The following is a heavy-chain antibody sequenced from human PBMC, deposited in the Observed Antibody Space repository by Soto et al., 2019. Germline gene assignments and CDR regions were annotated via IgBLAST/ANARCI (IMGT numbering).Heavy chain of an antibody. J-gene: IGHJ4*02. CDR1: VFTFSNAW. D-gene: IGHD6-13*01. Sequence: VGSLRLSCASSVFTFSNAWMSCVRHSPGKGLEWVGRIKIKVDGGTTDYAAPVKGRFTISRDDSKNTLYLQMNSLKTEDTAVYYFTTDPHGYRREYWGQGTLVTVSS. CDR3: TTDPHGYRREY. V-gene: IGHV3-15*01. CDR2: IKIKVDGGTT.